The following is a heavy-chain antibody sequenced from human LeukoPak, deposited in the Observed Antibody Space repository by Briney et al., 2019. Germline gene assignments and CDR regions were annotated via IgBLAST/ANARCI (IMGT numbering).Heavy chain of an antibody. CDR2: IKQDGSEK. CDR1: GFTVRSYW. D-gene: IGHD2-15*01. J-gene: IGHJ3*02. CDR3: ARGGVVGGFDI. Sequence: GGSLTLSCAASGFTVRSYWMRWVRQAPGKGLEWVANIKQDGSEKYYVDSVKGRFTTSRDNAKSSLYLQMNSLRAEDTAVYYCARGGVVGGFDIWGQGTMLTLSS. V-gene: IGHV3-7*05.